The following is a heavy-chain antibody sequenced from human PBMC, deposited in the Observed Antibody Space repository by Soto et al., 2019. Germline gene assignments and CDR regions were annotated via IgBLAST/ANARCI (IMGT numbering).Heavy chain of an antibody. CDR2: IMPIFGTA. D-gene: IGHD2-2*02. Sequence: QVQLVQSGAEVKKPGSSVQVSCKASGGTFSSYAINWVRQAPGQGPEWMGGIMPIFGTANYAQRFQDRVTITADESTGTAYMELGSLISEDSAVYYWASLDCSSSSCHTEHYYYYGMDVWGKGTTLSVSS. J-gene: IGHJ6*04. CDR3: ASLDCSSSSCHTEHYYYYGMDV. V-gene: IGHV1-69*01. CDR1: GGTFSSYA.